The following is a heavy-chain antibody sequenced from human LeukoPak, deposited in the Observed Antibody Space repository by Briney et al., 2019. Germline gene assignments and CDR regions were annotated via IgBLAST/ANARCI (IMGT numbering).Heavy chain of an antibody. CDR3: TTEYYYDSSGYYYKGY. CDR2: IKSKTDGGTT. D-gene: IGHD3-22*01. CDR1: GFTFSNAW. Sequence: GGSLRLSCAASGFTFSNAWLIWVRQAPGKGLEWVGRIKSKTDGGTTDYAAPVKGRFTISRDDSKNTLYLQMNSLKTEDTAVYYCTTEYYYDSSGYYYKGYWGQRTLVTVSS. J-gene: IGHJ4*02. V-gene: IGHV3-15*01.